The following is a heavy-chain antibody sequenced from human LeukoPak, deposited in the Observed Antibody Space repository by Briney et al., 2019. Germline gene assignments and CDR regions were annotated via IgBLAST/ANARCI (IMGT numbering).Heavy chain of an antibody. V-gene: IGHV4-30-4*01. CDR3: AAYGDYVAFF. CDR2: IYYTGNT. Sequence: PSQTLSLTCTVSGVPISGGDFHWSWIRQPPGKGLEWIGYIYYTGNTHYNLSLESRITISVDTSKNQFSLELSSVTAADTAVYYCAAYGDYVAFFWGQGILVTVSS. CDR1: GVPISGGDFH. D-gene: IGHD4-17*01. J-gene: IGHJ4*02.